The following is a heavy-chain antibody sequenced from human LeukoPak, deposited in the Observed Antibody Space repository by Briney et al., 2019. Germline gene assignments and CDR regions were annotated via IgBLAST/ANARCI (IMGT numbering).Heavy chain of an antibody. CDR3: AREGVTKYYFDY. V-gene: IGHV4-59*01. D-gene: IGHD4-11*01. CDR2: IYYSGST. Sequence: SETLSLTCTVSGGSISSYYWSWIRQPPGKGLEWIGYIYYSGSTDYNPSLKSRVTITVDTSKNQFSLKLSSVTAADTAVYYCAREGVTKYYFDYWGQGTLVTVSS. CDR1: GGSISSYY. J-gene: IGHJ4*02.